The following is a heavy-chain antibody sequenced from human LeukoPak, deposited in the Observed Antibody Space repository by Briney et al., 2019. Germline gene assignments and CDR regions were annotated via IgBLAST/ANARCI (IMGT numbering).Heavy chain of an antibody. D-gene: IGHD1-26*01. CDR3: ASRGR. V-gene: IGHV4-34*01. Sequence: SETLSLTCAVYDGSLSGYYWGWMRQPPGKGLEWIGEINHSGSTNYNPSLKSRVSISIDTSKNQFSLNLTSVTAADTAVYYCASRGRWGQGILVTVSS. CDR2: INHSGST. CDR1: DGSLSGYY. J-gene: IGHJ4*02.